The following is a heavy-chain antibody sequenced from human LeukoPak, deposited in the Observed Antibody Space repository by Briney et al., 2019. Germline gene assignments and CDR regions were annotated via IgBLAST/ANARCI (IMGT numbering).Heavy chain of an antibody. D-gene: IGHD1-26*01. CDR3: AKEGSNGDFDY. Sequence: GGSLRLSCAAFGFTFSSSSMNWVRQAPGKGLEWVSYISGGSSTIHYADSVKGRFTISRDNSKNTLYLKMNSLRAEDTAVYYCAKEGSNGDFDYWGQGTLVTVSS. J-gene: IGHJ4*02. CDR2: ISGGSSTI. CDR1: GFTFSSSS. V-gene: IGHV3-48*01.